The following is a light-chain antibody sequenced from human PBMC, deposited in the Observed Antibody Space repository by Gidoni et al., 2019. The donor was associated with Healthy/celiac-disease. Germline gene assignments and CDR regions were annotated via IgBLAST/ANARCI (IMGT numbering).Light chain of an antibody. Sequence: DIQMTQSPSTLSASVGDRVTSTCRASQSISSWLAWYQQKPGKAPKLLIYDASSLESWVPSRFSGSGSGTEFTLTISSLQPDDFATYYCQQGYTFGQGTKLEIK. CDR3: QQGYT. J-gene: IGKJ2*01. CDR1: QSISSW. V-gene: IGKV1-5*01. CDR2: DAS.